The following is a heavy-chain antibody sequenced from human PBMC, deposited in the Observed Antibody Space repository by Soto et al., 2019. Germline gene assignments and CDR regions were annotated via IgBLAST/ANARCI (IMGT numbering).Heavy chain of an antibody. CDR3: ARELDDSSGYYPYGMDV. Sequence: EVQLVESGGGLVQPGGSLRLSCAASGFTCSSYWMSWVRQAPGKGLEWVANIKQDGSEKYYVDSVKGRFTISRDNAKNSLYLQMNSLRAEDTAVYYCARELDDSSGYYPYGMDVWGQGTTVTVSS. CDR1: GFTCSSYW. J-gene: IGHJ6*02. V-gene: IGHV3-7*03. D-gene: IGHD3-22*01. CDR2: IKQDGSEK.